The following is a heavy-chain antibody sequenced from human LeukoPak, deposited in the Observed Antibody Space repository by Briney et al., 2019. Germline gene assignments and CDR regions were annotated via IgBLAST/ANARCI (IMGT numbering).Heavy chain of an antibody. CDR2: INPNSGGT. CDR3: AREKVLGSSWSAYFDY. Sequence: ASVKVSCKASGYTLTGYYMQWVRQAPGQGLEWMGWINPNSGGTNYAQKFQGRVTMTRDTSIITAYMELSRLRSDDTAVYYCAREKVLGSSWSAYFDYWGQGTLVTVSS. D-gene: IGHD6-13*01. V-gene: IGHV1-2*02. J-gene: IGHJ4*02. CDR1: GYTLTGYY.